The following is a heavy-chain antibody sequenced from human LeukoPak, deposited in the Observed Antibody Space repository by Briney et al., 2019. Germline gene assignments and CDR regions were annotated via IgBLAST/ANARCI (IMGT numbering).Heavy chain of an antibody. V-gene: IGHV4-38-2*01. Sequence: SETLSLTCAVSGYSISSGYYWGWIRQPPGKGLDWIGSIYHSGSTYYNPSLKSRVTISVDTSKNQFSLKLSSVTAADTAVYYCARQTSSSSYYYYYYYMDVWGKGATVTVSS. D-gene: IGHD6-6*01. J-gene: IGHJ6*03. CDR1: GYSISSGYY. CDR2: IYHSGST. CDR3: ARQTSSSSYYYYYYYMDV.